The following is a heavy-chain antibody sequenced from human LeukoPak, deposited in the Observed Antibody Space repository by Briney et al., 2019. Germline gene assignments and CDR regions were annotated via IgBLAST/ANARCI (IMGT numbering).Heavy chain of an antibody. Sequence: ASVKVSCKASGYTFTSYGISWVRQAPGQGLEWMGWISAYSRNTNYAQKLQGRVTMTTDTSTSTAYMELRSLRSDDTAVYYCARAGDDFWSGYYGDYWGQGTLVTVSS. CDR1: GYTFTSYG. J-gene: IGHJ4*02. D-gene: IGHD3-3*01. CDR2: ISAYSRNT. V-gene: IGHV1-18*01. CDR3: ARAGDDFWSGYYGDY.